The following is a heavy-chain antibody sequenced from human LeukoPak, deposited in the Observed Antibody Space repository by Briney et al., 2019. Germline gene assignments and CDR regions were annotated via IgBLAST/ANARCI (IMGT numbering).Heavy chain of an antibody. J-gene: IGHJ4*02. CDR1: GFTFSNAW. CDR2: IKSKTHGGTT. Sequence: PGGSLRLSCAASGFTFSNAWMTWVRQAPGKGLEWVGRIKSKTHGGTTDYAAPVKGRFTLSRDDSENMVYLQMNSLQTEDTAMYYCTTSFQPGVDYWGQGTLVTVSS. CDR3: TTSFQPGVDY. V-gene: IGHV3-15*01. D-gene: IGHD2-8*01.